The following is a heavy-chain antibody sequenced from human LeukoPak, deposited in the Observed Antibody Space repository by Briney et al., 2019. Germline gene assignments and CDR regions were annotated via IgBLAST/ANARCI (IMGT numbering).Heavy chain of an antibody. V-gene: IGHV3-30*02. CDR1: GFTFSSYG. D-gene: IGHD2-15*01. CDR3: AKQMVERQQDYYMDV. J-gene: IGHJ6*03. CDR2: IRHDESNK. Sequence: GGSLRLACVASGFTFSSYGMHWVRQAPGKGLEWVAFIRHDESNKFYADSVKGRFTISRDNSKNTLYLQMSSLRAEDTAPYYCAKQMVERQQDYYMDVWGKGTSVTVSS.